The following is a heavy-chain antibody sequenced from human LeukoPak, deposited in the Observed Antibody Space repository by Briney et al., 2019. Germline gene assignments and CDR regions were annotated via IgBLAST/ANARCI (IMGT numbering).Heavy chain of an antibody. D-gene: IGHD4-11*01. V-gene: IGHV5-51*01. Sequence: GESLKISCQGSGYIFTNHWIGWVRQLPGKGLELMGIINPGDSNIRYSPSFQGQVTISVDKSISTAYLQWSSLRASDTAMYYCAKQGGDSSAWQTIDNWGQGTLVTVSS. CDR3: AKQGGDSSAWQTIDN. CDR2: INPGDSNI. CDR1: GYIFTNHW. J-gene: IGHJ4*02.